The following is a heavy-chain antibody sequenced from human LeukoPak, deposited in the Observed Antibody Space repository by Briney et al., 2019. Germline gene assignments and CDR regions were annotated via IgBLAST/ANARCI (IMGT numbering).Heavy chain of an antibody. CDR1: SGSFSGYY. CDR3: ARDRISYYDRDAFDI. Sequence: SSETLSLTCAVYSGSFSGYYWSWIRQPPGKGLEWIGYIYYSGSTNYNPSLKSRVTISVDTSKNHFSLKLTSVTAADTAVYYCARDRISYYDRDAFDIWGQGTMLTVSS. CDR2: IYYSGST. J-gene: IGHJ3*02. D-gene: IGHD3-22*01. V-gene: IGHV4-59*01.